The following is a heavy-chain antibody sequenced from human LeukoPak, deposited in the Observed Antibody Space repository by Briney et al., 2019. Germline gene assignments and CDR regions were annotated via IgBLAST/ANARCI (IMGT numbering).Heavy chain of an antibody. CDR3: ARGGSYLSAFDI. D-gene: IGHD1-26*01. CDR2: IYSGGST. J-gene: IGHJ3*02. V-gene: IGHV3-53*01. CDR1: GFTLSTYA. Sequence: GGSLRLSCAASGFTLSTYAMSWVRQAPGKGLEWVSIIYSGGSTFYADSVKGRFTTSRDNSKNTLYLQMNSLRAEDTAVYYCARGGSYLSAFDIWGQGTMVTVSS.